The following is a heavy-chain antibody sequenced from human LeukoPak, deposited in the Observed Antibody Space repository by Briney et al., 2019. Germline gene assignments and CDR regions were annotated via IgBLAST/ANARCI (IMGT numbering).Heavy chain of an antibody. V-gene: IGHV3-48*03. CDR3: ARGYSSSWSDAFDI. D-gene: IGHD6-13*01. Sequence: XXSGFTFXSYEMNWVRQAPGKGPEWVSYISSSGSTIYYADSVKGRFTISRDNAKNSLYLQMNSLRAEDTAVYYCARGYSSSWSDAFDIWGQGTMVTVSS. CDR1: GFTFXSYE. J-gene: IGHJ3*02. CDR2: ISSSGSTI.